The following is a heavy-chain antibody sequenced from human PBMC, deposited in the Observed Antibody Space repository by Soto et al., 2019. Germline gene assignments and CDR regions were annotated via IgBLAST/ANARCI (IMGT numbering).Heavy chain of an antibody. J-gene: IGHJ6*02. D-gene: IGHD2-2*01. CDR2: ISAYNGNT. Sequence: ASVKVSCKASGYTFTTYGINWVRQAPGQGLEWMGWISAYNGNTNYAQKVQGRVTMTTDTSTSTAYMELRSLGSDDTAVYYCARSSYCSSTSCSFDYYYYGMDVWGQGTTVTVSS. CDR1: GYTFTTYG. V-gene: IGHV1-18*01. CDR3: ARSSYCSSTSCSFDYYYYGMDV.